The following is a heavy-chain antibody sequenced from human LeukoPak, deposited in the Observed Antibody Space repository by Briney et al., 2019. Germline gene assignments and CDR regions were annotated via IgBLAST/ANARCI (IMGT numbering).Heavy chain of an antibody. J-gene: IGHJ5*02. CDR2: IIPIFGTA. CDR3: ARDHLAAAGPVRFDP. Sequence: SVKVSCKASGGTFSSYAISWVRQAPGQGLEWMGGIIPIFGTANFAQKFQGRVTITADESTSTAYMELSRLRSDDTAVYYCARDHLAAAGPVRFDPWGQGTLVTVSS. CDR1: GGTFSSYA. V-gene: IGHV1-69*01. D-gene: IGHD6-13*01.